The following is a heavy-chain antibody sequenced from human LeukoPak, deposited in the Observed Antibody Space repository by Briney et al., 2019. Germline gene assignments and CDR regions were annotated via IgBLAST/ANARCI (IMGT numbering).Heavy chain of an antibody. D-gene: IGHD1-14*01. CDR2: IDPSNSDT. V-gene: IGHV5-10-1*01. CDR1: GYIFINYW. J-gene: IGHJ4*02. Sequence: AESLKISCKASGYIFINYWSIWVRQMPGKGLEGRVEIDPSNSDTRYTPSFQPHLTISADDSFDTVYLRSRSLKASDIAIYYCARLGGADRSNLEYWGQGTLVTVSS. CDR3: ARLGGADRSNLEY.